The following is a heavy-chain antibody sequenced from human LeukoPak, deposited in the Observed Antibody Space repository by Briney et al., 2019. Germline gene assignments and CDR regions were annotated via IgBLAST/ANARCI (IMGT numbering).Heavy chain of an antibody. J-gene: IGHJ4*02. CDR2: TWYDGRNK. CDR1: GITFNA. V-gene: IGHV3-33*01. CDR3: ARGLFGSGSCLDY. Sequence: GTSLRLSCAASGITFNAIHWVRQAPGKGLEWVALTWYDGRNKYYADSVKGRFTISIDNSKNMVYLHMNSLRADDTAVYYCARGLFGSGSCLDYWVQGTLVADSS. D-gene: IGHD3-10*01.